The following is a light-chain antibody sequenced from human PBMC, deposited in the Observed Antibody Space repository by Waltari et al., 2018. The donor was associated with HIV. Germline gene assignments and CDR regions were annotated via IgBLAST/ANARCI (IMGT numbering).Light chain of an antibody. CDR3: QQYGSSRWT. V-gene: IGKV3-20*01. CDR2: GAS. CDR1: QSVSSSY. J-gene: IGKJ1*01. Sequence: EIVLTQSPGTLSLSPGERATLSCRASQSVSSSYLAWYQQKPGQAPRLLIYGASSRATVIPDRFSGSGSATDFTLTISRLEPEDFAVYYCQQYGSSRWTFGQGTKVEIK.